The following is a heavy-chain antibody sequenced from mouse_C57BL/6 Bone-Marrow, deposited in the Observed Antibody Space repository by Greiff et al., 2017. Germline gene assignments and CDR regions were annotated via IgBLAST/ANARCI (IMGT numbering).Heavy chain of an antibody. Sequence: QVQLQQPGAELVQPGASVKMSCKASGYTFTSYWITWVKQRPGQGLEWIGDIYPGSGSTNYNEKFQSKATLTVDTSSSTAYVQLSSRTSGDSAVYYCATDIWYFDVWGTGTTVTVSS. CDR3: ATDIWYFDV. CDR2: IYPGSGST. CDR1: GYTFTSYW. V-gene: IGHV1-55*01. J-gene: IGHJ1*03.